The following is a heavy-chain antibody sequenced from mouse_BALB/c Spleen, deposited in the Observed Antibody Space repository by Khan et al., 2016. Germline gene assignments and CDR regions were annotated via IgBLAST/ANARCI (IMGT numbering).Heavy chain of an antibody. V-gene: IGHV14-3*02. CDR1: GFNIKDTY. D-gene: IGHD2-4*01. CDR3: ARSPYDYDVGLAY. CDR2: IDPANGNT. Sequence: VQLQQPGAELVKPGASVKLSCTASGFNIKDTYMHWVKQRPEQGLEWIGRIDPANGNTKYDPKFQGKATITADTSSNTAYLQLSSLTSEDTAVYYWARSPYDYDVGLAYWGQGTLVTVSA. J-gene: IGHJ3*01.